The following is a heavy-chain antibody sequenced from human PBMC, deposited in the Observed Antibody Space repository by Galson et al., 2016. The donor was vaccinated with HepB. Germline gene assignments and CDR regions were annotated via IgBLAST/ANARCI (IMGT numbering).Heavy chain of an antibody. D-gene: IGHD3-10*02. Sequence: TLSLTCAVYGGSLSGYYWSWIRQSPGKGLEWIGDIYFSGSTYYKSSLKSRLIISLDASKNQFSLRLSSVTAADTAVYYCARDSSGYVSGSRYYYYYMDVWGKGTTVTVSS. CDR1: GGSLSGYY. J-gene: IGHJ6*03. CDR2: IYFSGST. CDR3: ARDSSGYVSGSRYYYYYMDV. V-gene: IGHV4-34*09.